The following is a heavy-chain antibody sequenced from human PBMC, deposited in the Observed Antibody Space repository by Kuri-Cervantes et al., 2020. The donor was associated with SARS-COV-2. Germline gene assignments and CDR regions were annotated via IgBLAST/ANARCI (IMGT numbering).Heavy chain of an antibody. Sequence: GSLRLSCSVSGYSISTFYWGWIRQSAGKGLEWIGRIYSSGATNYNPSLGSRVTISVDTSKNQFSLKLSSVTAADTAVYYCAREEGGYSYGLDYWGQGTLVTVSS. V-gene: IGHV4-4*07. CDR3: AREEGGYSYGLDY. CDR1: GYSISTFY. J-gene: IGHJ4*02. CDR2: IYSSGAT. D-gene: IGHD5-18*01.